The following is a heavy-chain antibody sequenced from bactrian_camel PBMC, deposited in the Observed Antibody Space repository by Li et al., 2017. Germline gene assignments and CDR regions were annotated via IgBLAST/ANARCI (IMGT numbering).Heavy chain of an antibody. CDR2: IYTGRGGT. V-gene: IGHV3S54*01. D-gene: IGHD6*01. CDR3: TLGAPYAGTCPVDEEYRF. J-gene: IGHJ4*01. Sequence: HVQLVESGGGSVQAGGSVILSCAVHESHISYNCMAWFRQSPGKGREEVAAIYTGRGGTYYADYVKGRFAISLDNDKNTVDLQMNSLKPEDTAMYYCTLGAPYAGTCPVDEEYRFSGQGTQVTVS. CDR1: ESHISYNC.